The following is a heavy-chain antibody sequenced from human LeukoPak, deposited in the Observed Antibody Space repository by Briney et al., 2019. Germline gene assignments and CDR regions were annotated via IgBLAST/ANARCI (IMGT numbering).Heavy chain of an antibody. V-gene: IGHV5-51*01. CDR1: GYSSTSYW. Sequence: GESLKISCKGSGYSSTSYWIGWVRQMPGKGLEWMGIIYPGDSDTRYSPSFQGQVTISADKSISTAYLQWSSLKASDTAMYYCASPKMGATPLGAFDIWGQGTMVTVSS. CDR2: IYPGDSDT. J-gene: IGHJ3*02. CDR3: ASPKMGATPLGAFDI. D-gene: IGHD1-26*01.